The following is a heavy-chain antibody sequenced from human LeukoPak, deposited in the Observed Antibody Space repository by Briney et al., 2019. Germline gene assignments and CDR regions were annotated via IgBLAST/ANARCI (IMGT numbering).Heavy chain of an antibody. CDR3: ARDLRGSSGFYYGD. J-gene: IGHJ4*02. V-gene: IGHV4-39*07. CDR2: IYYSGST. D-gene: IGHD3-22*01. Sequence: SETLSLTCTVSGGSISSSSYYWGWIRQPPGKGLEWIGSIYYSGSTNYNPSLKSRITISVDTSKNQFSLKLSSVTAADTAVYYCARDLRGSSGFYYGDWGQGTLVTVSS. CDR1: GGSISSSSYY.